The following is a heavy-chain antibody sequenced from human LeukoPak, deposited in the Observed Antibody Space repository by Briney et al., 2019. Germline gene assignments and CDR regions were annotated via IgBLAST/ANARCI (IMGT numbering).Heavy chain of an antibody. J-gene: IGHJ4*02. D-gene: IGHD3-10*01. V-gene: IGHV4-39*07. Sequence: SETLSLICTVSGDSITNTNYYWAWIRQSPGEGLEWIGSVYHSGITYYTPSLKSRVSISVDTSKSQFSLKVTSVTASDTAVYYCARSLVRDYFDYWGQGTLVTVSS. CDR3: ARSLVRDYFDY. CDR1: GDSITNTNYY. CDR2: VYHSGIT.